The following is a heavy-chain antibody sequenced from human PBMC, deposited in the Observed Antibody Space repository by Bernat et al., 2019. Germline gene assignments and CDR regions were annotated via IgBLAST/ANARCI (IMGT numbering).Heavy chain of an antibody. CDR3: AKASIAARISFYGMDV. J-gene: IGHJ6*02. V-gene: IGHV3-23*01. Sequence: EVQLLESGGGLVQPGGSLRLSCAASGFTFSSYAMSWVRQAPGKGLGWVSAISGSVGSTYYADTVKGRFTISRDNSKNTLYLQMNSLRAEDTAVYYCAKASIAARISFYGMDVWGQGTTVTVSS. CDR2: ISGSVGST. CDR1: GFTFSSYA. D-gene: IGHD6-6*01.